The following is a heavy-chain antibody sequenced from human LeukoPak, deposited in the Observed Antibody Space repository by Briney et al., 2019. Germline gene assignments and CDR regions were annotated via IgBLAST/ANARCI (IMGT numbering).Heavy chain of an antibody. Sequence: GRSLRLSCAASGFTFSSYGMHWVRQAPGKGLEWVAVISYDGSNKYYADSVKGRFTISRDNSKNTLYLQMNNLRAEDTAVYYCAKDGCGGDCLGAFDIWGQGTMVTVSS. CDR3: AKDGCGGDCLGAFDI. CDR1: GFTFSSYG. J-gene: IGHJ3*02. CDR2: ISYDGSNK. V-gene: IGHV3-30*18. D-gene: IGHD2-21*02.